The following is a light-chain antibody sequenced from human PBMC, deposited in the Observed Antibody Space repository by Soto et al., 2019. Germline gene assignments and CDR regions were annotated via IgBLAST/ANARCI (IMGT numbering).Light chain of an antibody. CDR3: SSYTSSSLHV. J-gene: IGLJ1*01. CDR2: DVS. Sequence: ISCTGTSSDVGGYNYVSWYQQHPGKAPKLMIYDVSNRPSGVSNRFSGSKSGNTASLTISGLQAEDEADYYCSSYTSSSLHVFGTGTKSPS. V-gene: IGLV2-14*03. CDR1: SSDVGGYNY.